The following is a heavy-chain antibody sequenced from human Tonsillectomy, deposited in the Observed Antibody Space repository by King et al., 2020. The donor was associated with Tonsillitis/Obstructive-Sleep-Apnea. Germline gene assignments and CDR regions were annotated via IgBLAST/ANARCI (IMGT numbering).Heavy chain of an antibody. CDR3: TRVYCCGDCHDAFDI. CDR2: IRSKANSYAT. V-gene: IGHV3-73*01. Sequence: VQLVESGGGLVQPGGSLKLSCAASGFTFSGSGMHWVRQASGKGLEWVGCIRSKANSYATAYGASVKGRFTISRDDSKNTAYLQMNSLKTEDTAVYYCTRVYCCGDCHDAFDIWGQGTMVTVSS. CDR1: GFTFSGSG. D-gene: IGHD2-21*01. J-gene: IGHJ3*02.